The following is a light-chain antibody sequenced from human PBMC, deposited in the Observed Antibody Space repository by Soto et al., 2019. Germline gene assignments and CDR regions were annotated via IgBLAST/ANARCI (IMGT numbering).Light chain of an antibody. CDR2: DAS. CDR1: QSISSW. J-gene: IGKJ1*01. V-gene: IGKV1-5*01. CDR3: QQYNSYWT. Sequence: DVQMTQSQSTLAASVGDRVTITFLASQSISSWLAWYQQKPGKAPKLLIYDASSLESGVPSRFSGSGSGTEFTLTFSSLQPDDFATYYSQQYNSYWTFGQGTK.